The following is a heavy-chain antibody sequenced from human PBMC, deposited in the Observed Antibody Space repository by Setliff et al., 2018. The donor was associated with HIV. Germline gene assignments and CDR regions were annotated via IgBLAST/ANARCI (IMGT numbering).Heavy chain of an antibody. CDR1: GGSISTGSYY. V-gene: IGHV4-61*02. J-gene: IGHJ6*03. Sequence: NPSETLSLTCTVSGGSISTGSYYWSWIRQPAGKGLEWIGRVYSTGSTKYNPSLKSRVTISADTSKNQFSLKLSSVTAADTAVYFCARDYGSGWHSYYYLDVWGNGTTVTVSS. CDR3: ARDYGSGWHSYYYLDV. D-gene: IGHD6-19*01. CDR2: VYSTGST.